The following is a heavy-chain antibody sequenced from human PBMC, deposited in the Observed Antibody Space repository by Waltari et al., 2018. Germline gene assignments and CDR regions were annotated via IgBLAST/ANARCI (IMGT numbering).Heavy chain of an antibody. Sequence: QVQLVESGGGVVRPGRSLRLSCAASGFTFSDFAMHWVRQAPGKGLEWVALISYDASNKYYADSVKGRFTISRDSSTKTIDLQMNSLRAEDTAVYYCAKDRSASYNYFYGLGGWGQGTTVSVSS. D-gene: IGHD6-25*01. CDR1: GFTFSDFA. J-gene: IGHJ6*02. V-gene: IGHV3-30*18. CDR3: AKDRSASYNYFYGLGG. CDR2: ISYDASNK.